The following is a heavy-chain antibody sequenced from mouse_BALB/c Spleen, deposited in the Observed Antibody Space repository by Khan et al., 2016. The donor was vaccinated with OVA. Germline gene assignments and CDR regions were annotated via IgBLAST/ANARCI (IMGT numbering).Heavy chain of an antibody. CDR1: GYTFTSYY. CDR2: INPNNGGT. CDR3: TRSGYGTFAY. Sequence: VQLQQSGAELVKPGASVRLSCKASGYTFTSYYLYWVKQRPGQGLEWIGDINPNNGGTNFNEKFRTKATLTVDKSSNTAYMELSRLTSEDSACYYCTRSGYGTFAYWGQGTLVTVSA. D-gene: IGHD1-1*02. V-gene: IGHV1S81*02. J-gene: IGHJ3*01.